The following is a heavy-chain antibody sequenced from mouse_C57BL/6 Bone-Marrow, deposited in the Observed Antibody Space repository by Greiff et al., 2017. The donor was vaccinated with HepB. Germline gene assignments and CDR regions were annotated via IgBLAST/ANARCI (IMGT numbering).Heavy chain of an antibody. CDR1: GYAFSSSW. D-gene: IGHD2-3*01. CDR3: ARRYDGYYVRFDY. CDR2: IYPGDGDT. V-gene: IGHV1-82*01. J-gene: IGHJ2*01. Sequence: QVQLKQSGPELVKPGASVKISCKASGYAFSSSWMNWVKQRPGKGLEWIGRIYPGDGDTNYNGKFKGKATLTADKSSSTAYMQLSSLTSEDSAVYFCARRYDGYYVRFDYWGQGTTLTVSS.